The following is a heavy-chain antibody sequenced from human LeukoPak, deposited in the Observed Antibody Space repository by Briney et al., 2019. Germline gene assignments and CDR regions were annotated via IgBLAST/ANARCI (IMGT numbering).Heavy chain of an antibody. CDR3: APTAEAYTGCWKV. J-gene: IGHJ4*02. V-gene: IGHV1-2*02. CDR2: INPDSGFT. CDR1: GYKFTDDY. D-gene: IGHD6-19*01. Sequence: ASVKVSCKASGYKFTDDYMHWVRQAPGQGLEFMGWINPDSGFTNYAQKFKGRVTMTRDTSISTAYLEVRSLTSDDTAVYYCAPTAEAYTGCWKVWGQGTLVTVSS.